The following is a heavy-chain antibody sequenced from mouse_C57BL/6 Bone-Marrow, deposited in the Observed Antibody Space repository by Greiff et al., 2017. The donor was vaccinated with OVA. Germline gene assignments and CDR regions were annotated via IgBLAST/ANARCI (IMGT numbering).Heavy chain of an antibody. CDR2: IDPEDGDT. V-gene: IGHV14-1*01. Sequence: VQLQQSGAELVRPGASVKLSCTASGFNIKDYYMHWVKQRPEQGLEWIGRIDPEDGDTEYDPKFQGKATMTAEPSSNTAYLQLSSLTSEDTAAYYCTTGLPDYWGKGTTLTVSS. CDR3: TTGLPDY. CDR1: GFNIKDYY. D-gene: IGHD3-1*01. J-gene: IGHJ2*01.